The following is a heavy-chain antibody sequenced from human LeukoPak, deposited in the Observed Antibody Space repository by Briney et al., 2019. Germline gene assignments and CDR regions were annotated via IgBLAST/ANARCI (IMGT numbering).Heavy chain of an antibody. Sequence: GGSLRLSCAASGFTFSSYAMSWVRQAPGKGLEWVSAISGSGGSTYYADSVKGRFTISRDNSKNTLYLQMNSLRAEDTAVYYCAKADYYDSSGYYQTIFDLWGQGTMVTVSS. CDR2: ISGSGGST. J-gene: IGHJ3*01. V-gene: IGHV3-23*01. D-gene: IGHD3-22*01. CDR3: AKADYYDSSGYYQTIFDL. CDR1: GFTFSSYA.